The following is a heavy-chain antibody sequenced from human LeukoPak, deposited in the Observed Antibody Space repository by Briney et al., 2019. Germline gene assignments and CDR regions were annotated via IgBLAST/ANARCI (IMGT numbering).Heavy chain of an antibody. CDR3: ARVTKDGYFDPLYYMDV. CDR2: IYYSGST. V-gene: IGHV4-39*07. Sequence: PSETLSLTCTVSGGSISSSSYYWGWIRQPPGKGLEWIGSIYYSGSTYYNPSLKSRATISVDTSKNQFSLKLSSVTAADTAVYYCARVTKDGYFDPLYYMDVWGKGTTVTISS. J-gene: IGHJ6*03. CDR1: GGSISSSSYY. D-gene: IGHD3-9*01.